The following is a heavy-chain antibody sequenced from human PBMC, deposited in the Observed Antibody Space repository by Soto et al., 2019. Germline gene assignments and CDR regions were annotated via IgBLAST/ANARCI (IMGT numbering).Heavy chain of an antibody. CDR1: GGTFSSYA. CDR3: ARAPDPIQLSGSYDGNQDYGMDV. Sequence: ASVKVSCKASGGTFSSYAISWVRQAPGQGLEWMGGIIPIFGTANYAQKFQGRVTITADESTSTAYMELSSLRSEDTAVYYCARAPDPIQLSGSYDGNQDYGMDVWGQGTTVTVSS. CDR2: IIPIFGTA. J-gene: IGHJ6*02. D-gene: IGHD1-26*01. V-gene: IGHV1-69*13.